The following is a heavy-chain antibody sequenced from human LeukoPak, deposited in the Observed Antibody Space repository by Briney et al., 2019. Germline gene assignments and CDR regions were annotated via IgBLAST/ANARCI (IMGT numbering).Heavy chain of an antibody. J-gene: IGHJ3*02. V-gene: IGHV4-34*01. CDR1: GGSFSGYY. Sequence: SETLSLTCAVYGGSFSGYYWSWIRQPPGKGLEWIGEINHSGSTNYNPSLKSRVTISVDTSKNQFSLKLSSVTAADTAVYYCARVYYDFSSGYRGAFDIWGQGTMVTVSS. CDR2: INHSGST. D-gene: IGHD3-3*01. CDR3: ARVYYDFSSGYRGAFDI.